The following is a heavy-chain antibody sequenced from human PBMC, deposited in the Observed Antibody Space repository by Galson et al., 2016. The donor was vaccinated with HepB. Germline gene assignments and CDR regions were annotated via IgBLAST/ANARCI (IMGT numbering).Heavy chain of an antibody. Sequence: SLRLSCAASGFTFSSFWMSWVRQAPGKGLEWVANIHQDGGQRYYGDSVKGRFTVSRDNAKNSLYLHMNSLRVDDTALYYCARRMLVGAGFDYWGQGALATVSS. D-gene: IGHD1-26*01. CDR3: ARRMLVGAGFDY. CDR2: IHQDGGQR. V-gene: IGHV3-7*04. CDR1: GFTFSSFW. J-gene: IGHJ4*02.